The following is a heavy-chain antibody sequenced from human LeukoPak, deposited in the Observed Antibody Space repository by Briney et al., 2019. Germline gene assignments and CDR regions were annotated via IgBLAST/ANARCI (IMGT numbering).Heavy chain of an antibody. CDR1: GFTFSSYW. V-gene: IGHV3-7*01. Sequence: PGGSLRLSCATSGFTFSSYWMSWVRQAPGKGLEWVANIKQDGSEKYYVDSVKGRFTISRDSAKTSLYLQMNSLRAEDTAVYYCARDVTYYGADWFDPWGQGTLVTVSS. D-gene: IGHD4-17*01. CDR2: IKQDGSEK. J-gene: IGHJ5*02. CDR3: ARDVTYYGADWFDP.